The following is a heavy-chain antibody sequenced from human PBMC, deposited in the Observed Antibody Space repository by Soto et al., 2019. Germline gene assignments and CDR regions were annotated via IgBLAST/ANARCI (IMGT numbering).Heavy chain of an antibody. V-gene: IGHV1-69*12. CDR1: GDTFSNYV. Sequence: QVQLVQSGAEVKKPGSSVKVACKVSGDTFSNYVINWVRQAPGQGLEWMGAIVPIFRTANYAQKFQGRVTITADEITITAYMELSGLRSDDTATYYCARETSAPGTFREDASDICGQGTLVTVSS. D-gene: IGHD6-13*01. CDR2: IVPIFRTA. J-gene: IGHJ3*02. CDR3: ARETSAPGTFREDASDI.